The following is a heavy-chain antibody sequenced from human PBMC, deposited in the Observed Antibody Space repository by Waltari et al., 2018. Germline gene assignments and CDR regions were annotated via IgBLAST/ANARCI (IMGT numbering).Heavy chain of an antibody. CDR1: GGTFSSYT. CDR2: IIPILGIA. Sequence: QVQLVQSGAEVKKPGSSVKVSCKASGGTFSSYTISWVRQAPGQGLEWMGRIIPILGIANYAQKFQGSVTITADKSTSTAYMELSSLRSEDTAVYYCARDTIYYGSGSYPRYFDYWGQGTLVTVSS. CDR3: ARDTIYYGSGSYPRYFDY. J-gene: IGHJ4*02. V-gene: IGHV1-69*08. D-gene: IGHD3-10*01.